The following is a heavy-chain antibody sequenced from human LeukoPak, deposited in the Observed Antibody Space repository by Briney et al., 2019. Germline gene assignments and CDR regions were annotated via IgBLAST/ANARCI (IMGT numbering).Heavy chain of an antibody. J-gene: IGHJ3*02. CDR2: IYYSGST. V-gene: IGHV4-59*01. D-gene: IGHD3-3*01. CDR3: ARVPTDQSSLDYDFWSGLDLPGI. CDR1: GGSISSYY. Sequence: SETLSLTCTVSGGSISSYYWSWIRQPPGKGLEWIGYIYYSGSTNYNPSLKSRVTISVDTSKNQFSLKLSSVTAEDTAVYYCARVPTDQSSLDYDFWSGLDLPGIWGQGTMVTVSS.